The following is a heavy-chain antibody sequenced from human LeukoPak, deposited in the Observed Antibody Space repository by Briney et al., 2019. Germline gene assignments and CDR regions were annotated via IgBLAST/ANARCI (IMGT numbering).Heavy chain of an antibody. CDR3: ARVPITLAGTKDAKYFQH. J-gene: IGHJ1*01. CDR2: INSDGSST. CDR1: GFTFSSYW. V-gene: IGHV3-74*01. D-gene: IGHD6-19*01. Sequence: GGSLRLSCAASGFTFSSYWMHWVRQGPGKGLVWVSRINSDGSSTNYADSVKGRFTISRDNAKNTLYLQMNSLRAEDTAVYYCARVPITLAGTKDAKYFQHWGQGTLVTVSS.